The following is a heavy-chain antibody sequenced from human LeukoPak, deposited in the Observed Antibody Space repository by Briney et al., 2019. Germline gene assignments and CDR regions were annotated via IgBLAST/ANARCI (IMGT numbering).Heavy chain of an antibody. J-gene: IGHJ4*02. Sequence: HGESLKISCKGSGYSFTSYWIGWVRQMPGKGLEWMGIIYPGDSDTRYSPSFQGQVTISADKSISTACLQWSSLKASDTAMYYCARRGKITPGSSGSKSGYYFDYWGQGTLVTVSS. D-gene: IGHD3-22*01. V-gene: IGHV5-51*01. CDR2: IYPGDSDT. CDR1: GYSFTSYW. CDR3: ARRGKITPGSSGSKSGYYFDY.